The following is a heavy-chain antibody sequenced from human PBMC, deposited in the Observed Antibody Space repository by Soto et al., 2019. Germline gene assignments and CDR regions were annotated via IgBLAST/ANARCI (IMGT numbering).Heavy chain of an antibody. CDR2: IIPIFGTA. CDR3: ARDPLEYSSSSRSSYFDY. D-gene: IGHD6-6*01. V-gene: IGHV1-69*13. J-gene: IGHJ4*02. CDR1: GGTFSSYA. Sequence: SVKVSCKASGGTFSSYAISWVRQAPGQGLEWMGGIIPIFGTASYAQKFQGRVTITADESTSTAYMELSSLRSEDTAVYYCARDPLEYSSSSRSSYFDYWGQGTLVTVSS.